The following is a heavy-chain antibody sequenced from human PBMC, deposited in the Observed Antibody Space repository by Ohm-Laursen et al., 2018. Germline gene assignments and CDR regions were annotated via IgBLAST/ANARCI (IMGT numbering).Heavy chain of an antibody. V-gene: IGHV4-4*07. CDR3: ARVLPRTGVLDY. CDR1: GGSISSYY. D-gene: IGHD3-10*01. CDR2: IYTSGST. J-gene: IGHJ4*02. Sequence: SDTLSLTCTVSGGSISSYYWSWIRQPAGQGLEWIGRIYTSGSTNYNPSLKSRVTMSVDTSKNQFSLKLSSVTAADTAVYYCARVLPRTGVLDYWGQGTLVTVSS.